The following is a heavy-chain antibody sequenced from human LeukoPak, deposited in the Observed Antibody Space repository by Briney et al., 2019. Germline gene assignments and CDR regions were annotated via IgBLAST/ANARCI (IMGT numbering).Heavy chain of an antibody. CDR1: GITFSSYW. Sequence: PGGSLRLSCAASGITFSSYWMHWVRQVPGKGLVWVSRMNSDGSSITYADSVTGRFTISRDNAKNTLYLQMNSLRVEDTAVYYCARGSKYSSSWYVDYWGQGTLVTVSS. D-gene: IGHD6-13*01. CDR3: ARGSKYSSSWYVDY. CDR2: MNSDGSSI. J-gene: IGHJ4*02. V-gene: IGHV3-74*01.